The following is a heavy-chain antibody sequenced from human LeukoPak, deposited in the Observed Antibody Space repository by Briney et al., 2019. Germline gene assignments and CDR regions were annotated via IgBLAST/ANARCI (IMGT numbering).Heavy chain of an antibody. CDR3: ARDLRSGWKYYYYMDV. CDR2: ISGSGHNT. Sequence: GGSLTLSCAASGFTFSNYGLNWVRQAPGKGLEWVSAISGSGHNTYYPDPVKRRITISKDNSKNMLYLQMGSLRPEDMAVYYCARDLRSGWKYYYYMDVWGKGTTVTISS. J-gene: IGHJ6*03. D-gene: IGHD6-19*01. CDR1: GFTFSNYG. V-gene: IGHV3-23*01.